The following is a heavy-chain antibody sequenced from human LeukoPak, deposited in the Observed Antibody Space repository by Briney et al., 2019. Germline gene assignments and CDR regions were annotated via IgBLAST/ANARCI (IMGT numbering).Heavy chain of an antibody. CDR2: ISGSGGGT. CDR1: GFIFSSYA. CDR3: AKVSEDFAVVVSRAFDY. J-gene: IGHJ4*02. V-gene: IGHV3-23*01. D-gene: IGHD2-15*01. Sequence: GGSLRLSCVASGFIFSSYAMSWIRQAPGKGLEWVSLISGSGGGTHYTDSVKGRSTISRDNSKNTLYLQINSLRADDTAVYYCAKVSEDFAVVVSRAFDYWGQGTLVTVSS.